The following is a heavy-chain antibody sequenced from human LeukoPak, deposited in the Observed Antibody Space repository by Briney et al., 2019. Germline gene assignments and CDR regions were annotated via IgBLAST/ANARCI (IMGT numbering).Heavy chain of an antibody. V-gene: IGHV4-59*01. J-gene: IGHJ4*02. CDR3: AREGRATSAFDY. D-gene: IGHD1-26*01. Sequence: SETLSLTCTVSGGSISSYYWSWIRQPPGKGLEWIGYIYYSGSTNYNPSLKSRVTISVDTSKNQFSLKLSSVTAADTAVYYCAREGRATSAFDYWGQGTLVTVSS. CDR2: IYYSGST. CDR1: GGSISSYY.